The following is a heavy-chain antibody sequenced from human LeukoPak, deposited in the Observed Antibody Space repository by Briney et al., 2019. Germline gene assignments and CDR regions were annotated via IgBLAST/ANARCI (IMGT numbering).Heavy chain of an antibody. Sequence: ASLKLSCKASGGTFTSYTISWVRQAPGQGLEWMGGIIPIFGTANYAQKFKGRVTITADKSTSTAYMELSSLRSEDTAVYYCASNQAVAGTYYYYYYYMDVWGKGTTVTVSS. CDR3: ASNQAVAGTYYYYYYYMDV. J-gene: IGHJ6*03. V-gene: IGHV1-69*06. D-gene: IGHD6-19*01. CDR1: GGTFTSYT. CDR2: IIPIFGTA.